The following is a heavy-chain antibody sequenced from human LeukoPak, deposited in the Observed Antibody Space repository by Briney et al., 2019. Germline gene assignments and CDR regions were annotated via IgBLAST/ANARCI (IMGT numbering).Heavy chain of an antibody. D-gene: IGHD6-13*01. CDR1: GGSISSSSYY. V-gene: IGHV4-39*01. CDR2: IYYSGST. J-gene: IGHJ4*02. CDR3: ASSQYSSSWSTYYFDY. Sequence: SQTLSLTCTVSGGSISSSSYYWGWIRQPPGKGLEWIGSIYYSGSTYYNPSLKSRVTISVDTSKNQFSLKLSSVTAADTAVYYCASSQYSSSWSTYYFDYWGQGTLVTVSS.